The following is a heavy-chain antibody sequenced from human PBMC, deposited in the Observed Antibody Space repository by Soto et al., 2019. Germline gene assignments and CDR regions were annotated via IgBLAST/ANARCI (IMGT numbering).Heavy chain of an antibody. CDR1: GFTSRNYA. D-gene: IGHD1-7*01. J-gene: IGHJ5*02. CDR2: IHGEGAGS. CDR3: LKDGVARNGNWDSVDP. Sequence: EVELLESGGGLVQPGGSVRLSCAASGFTSRNYAMSWVRQAPGKGLEWVSSIHGEGAGSFYADAVKGRFNVSRDESKPTLYLQMSRLRVDDTAVYYCLKDGVARNGNWDSVDPWDQGTLVTVAS. V-gene: IGHV3-23*01.